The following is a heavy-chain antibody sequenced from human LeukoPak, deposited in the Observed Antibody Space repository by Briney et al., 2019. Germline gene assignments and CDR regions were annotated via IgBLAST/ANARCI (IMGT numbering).Heavy chain of an antibody. D-gene: IGHD6-13*01. Sequence: GESLQISCQGSGSSFTSYWIGWVRQLPGKGLEWMGIIYPGDSDTRYSPSFQGQVTISADKSISTAYLQWSSLKASDTAMYYCARSGSRSSSWYPYFGYWGQGTLVTVSS. J-gene: IGHJ4*02. CDR2: IYPGDSDT. CDR1: GSSFTSYW. CDR3: ARSGSRSSSWYPYFGY. V-gene: IGHV5-51*01.